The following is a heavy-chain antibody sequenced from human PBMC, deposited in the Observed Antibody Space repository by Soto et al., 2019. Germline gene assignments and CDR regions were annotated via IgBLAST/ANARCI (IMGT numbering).Heavy chain of an antibody. J-gene: IGHJ4*02. CDR2: INPSGGST. Sequence: ASVKFSCKSSGYTFTSYYMHWVRQAPGQGLEWMGIINPSGGSTSYAQKFQGRVTMTRDTSTSTVYMELSSLRSEDTAVYYCARGPDTAMVTPYFDYWGQGTLVTVSS. CDR3: ARGPDTAMVTPYFDY. V-gene: IGHV1-46*01. CDR1: GYTFTSYY. D-gene: IGHD5-18*01.